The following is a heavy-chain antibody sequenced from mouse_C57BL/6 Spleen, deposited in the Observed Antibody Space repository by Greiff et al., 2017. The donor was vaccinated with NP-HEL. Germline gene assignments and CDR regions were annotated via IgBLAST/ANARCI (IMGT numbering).Heavy chain of an antibody. Sequence: QVQLQQPGAELVKPGASVKMSCKASGYTFTSYWITWVKQRPGQGLEWIGDIYPGSGSTNYNEKFKRKATLTVDTSSSTAYMQLSSLTSADSAVYNCARRGITGTPPHWYFDVWGTGTTVTVSS. CDR1: GYTFTSYW. J-gene: IGHJ1*03. CDR3: ARRGITGTPPHWYFDV. V-gene: IGHV1-55*01. D-gene: IGHD4-1*01. CDR2: IYPGSGST.